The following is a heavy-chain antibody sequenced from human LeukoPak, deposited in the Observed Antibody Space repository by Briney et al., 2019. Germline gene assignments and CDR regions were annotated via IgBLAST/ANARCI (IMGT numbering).Heavy chain of an antibody. J-gene: IGHJ4*02. V-gene: IGHV1-69*06. D-gene: IGHD2-2*01. CDR1: GGTFSSYD. CDR2: IMPISGTA. Sequence: SVKVSSKASGGTFSSYDISWVRQAPGQGLEWMGGIMPISGTANYAQKFQGRVTITADKPTNTAYMELSSLRSEDTAVYYCASGRTDIVVVPATLRNYYFDYWGQGTLVTVSS. CDR3: ASGRTDIVVVPATLRNYYFDY.